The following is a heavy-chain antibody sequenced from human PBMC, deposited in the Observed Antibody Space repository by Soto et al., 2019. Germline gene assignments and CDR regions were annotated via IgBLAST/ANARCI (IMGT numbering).Heavy chain of an antibody. CDR2: ISAYNGNT. Sequence: GASVKVSCKASGYTFTSYGISWVRQAPGQGLDWMGWISAYNGNTNYAQKLQGRVTMTTDTSTSTAYMELRSLRSDDTAVYYCARVLLTMVRGVIIPHYFDYWGQGTLVTVSS. V-gene: IGHV1-18*01. CDR3: ARVLLTMVRGVIIPHYFDY. CDR1: GYTFTSYG. J-gene: IGHJ4*02. D-gene: IGHD3-10*01.